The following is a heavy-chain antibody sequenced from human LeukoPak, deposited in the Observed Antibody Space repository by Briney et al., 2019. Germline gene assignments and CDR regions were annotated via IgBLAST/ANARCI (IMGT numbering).Heavy chain of an antibody. Sequence: GGSLRLSCAASGFTFSIYGMHWVRQAPGKGLEGVAVIWYDGSKKYYADSVKGRFTISRDNSKNTLYLQMNSLRDEDTAVYYCARAQDYDSSGYVDAFDMWGQGTMVTVSS. CDR1: GFTFSIYG. D-gene: IGHD3-22*01. CDR3: ARAQDYDSSGYVDAFDM. CDR2: IWYDGSKK. V-gene: IGHV3-33*08. J-gene: IGHJ3*02.